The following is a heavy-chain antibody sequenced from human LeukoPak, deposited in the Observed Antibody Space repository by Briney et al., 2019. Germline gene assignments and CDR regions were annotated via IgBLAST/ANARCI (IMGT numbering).Heavy chain of an antibody. CDR1: GFTFSSSA. V-gene: IGHV3-30-3*01. CDR3: ARDLDRSYFDY. D-gene: IGHD3-22*01. Sequence: GGSPRLSCAASGFTFSSSAMHWVRQAPGKGLEWVALISNDGTNINYAGSVKGRFTISRDNSKNTLYLQMNSLRPEDTAVYYCARDLDRSYFDYWGQGTLVTVSS. J-gene: IGHJ4*02. CDR2: ISNDGTNI.